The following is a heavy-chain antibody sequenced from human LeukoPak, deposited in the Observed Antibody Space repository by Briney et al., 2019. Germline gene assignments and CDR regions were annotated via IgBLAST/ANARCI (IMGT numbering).Heavy chain of an antibody. D-gene: IGHD3-22*01. V-gene: IGHV4-39*01. J-gene: IGHJ4*02. CDR3: ARSYYDSSGYVYFDY. Sequence: SETLSLTCTVSGGSISSSSYYWGWIRQPPGKGLERIGSIYYSGSTYYNPSLKSRVTISVDTSKNQFSLKLSSVTAADTAVYYCARSYYDSSGYVYFDYWGQGTLVTVSS. CDR2: IYYSGST. CDR1: GGSISSSSYY.